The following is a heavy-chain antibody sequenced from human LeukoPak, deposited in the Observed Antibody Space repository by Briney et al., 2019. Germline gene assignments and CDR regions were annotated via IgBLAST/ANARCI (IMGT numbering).Heavy chain of an antibody. Sequence: ASVKVSCKASGYTFTGYYMHWVRQAPGQGLEWMGRINPNSGGTNYAQKFQGGVTMTRDTSISTAYMELSRLRSDDTAVYYCARVMTTVTWWFDPWGQGTLVTVSS. D-gene: IGHD4-11*01. CDR2: INPNSGGT. V-gene: IGHV1-2*06. CDR3: ARVMTTVTWWFDP. CDR1: GYTFTGYY. J-gene: IGHJ5*02.